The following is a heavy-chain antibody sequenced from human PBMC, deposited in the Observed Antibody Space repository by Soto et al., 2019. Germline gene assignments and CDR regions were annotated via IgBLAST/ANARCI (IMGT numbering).Heavy chain of an antibody. D-gene: IGHD2-15*01. J-gene: IGHJ5*02. CDR2: ISAYNGDT. CDR3: ARGGVDCSGGSCPYNWFDP. CDR1: GYTFTSYG. V-gene: IGHV1-18*01. Sequence: QVQLVQSGAEVKKPGASVKVSCKASGYTFTSYGISWVRQAPGQGLEWMGWISAYNGDTNYPQKLQGRVTMTTDTSTSTAYMELRSVRPDEKAVYYCARGGVDCSGGSCPYNWFDPWGQGTLVTVSS.